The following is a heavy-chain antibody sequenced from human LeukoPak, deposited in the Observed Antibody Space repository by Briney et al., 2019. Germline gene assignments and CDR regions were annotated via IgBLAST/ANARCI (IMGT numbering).Heavy chain of an antibody. D-gene: IGHD6-19*01. J-gene: IGHJ4*02. CDR2: IYPGDSDT. CDR1: GYSFTSYW. CDR3: ARRSLDSTGWYGGGFDY. Sequence: GESLKISCKGSGYSFTSYWIGWVRQMPGKGLEWMGIIYPGDSDTRYSPSFQGQVTISADKSISTAYLQWSSLKASDTAMYYCARRSLDSTGWYGGGFDYWGQGTLVTVSS. V-gene: IGHV5-51*01.